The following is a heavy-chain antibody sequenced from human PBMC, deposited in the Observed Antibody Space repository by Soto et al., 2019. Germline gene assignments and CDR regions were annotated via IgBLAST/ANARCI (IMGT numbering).Heavy chain of an antibody. Sequence: QITLKESGPTLVKPTQTLTLTCTFSGFSLSTSGVGVGWIRQPPGKPLEWLALIYWDDDKRYSPSLKSRLTITKDTSKNQVVLTMTNMDPVDTATYYCAGYYGSGARNWFDPWGQGTLVTVSS. V-gene: IGHV2-5*02. D-gene: IGHD3-10*01. CDR1: GFSLSTSGVG. CDR2: IYWDDDK. J-gene: IGHJ5*02. CDR3: AGYYGSGARNWFDP.